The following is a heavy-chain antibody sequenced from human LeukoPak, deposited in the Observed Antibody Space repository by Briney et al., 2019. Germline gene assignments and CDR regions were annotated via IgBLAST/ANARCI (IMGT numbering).Heavy chain of an antibody. CDR3: ERGKNYYGSGRDY. CDR1: GFTFSSYG. CDR2: ISGSGGST. J-gene: IGHJ4*02. V-gene: IGHV3-23*01. Sequence: GGSLRLSCAASGFTFSSYGMSWVRQAPGKGLEWVSAISGSGGSTYYADSVKGRFTISRDNAKNSLYLQMNSLRAEDTAVYYCERGKNYYGSGRDYWGQGTLVTVSS. D-gene: IGHD3-10*01.